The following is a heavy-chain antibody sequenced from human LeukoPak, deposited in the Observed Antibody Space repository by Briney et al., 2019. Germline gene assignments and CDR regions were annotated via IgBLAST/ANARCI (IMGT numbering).Heavy chain of an antibody. V-gene: IGHV3-21*01. Sequence: PGGSLRLSCAASGFTFSSYSMNWIRQAPGKGLEWVSSISSSSSYIYYADSVKGRFTISRDNAENSLYLQMNSLRAEDTAVYYCAKSIGAPRRYFDYWGQGTLVTVSS. CDR3: AKSIGAPRRYFDY. D-gene: IGHD6-6*01. CDR2: ISSSSSYI. J-gene: IGHJ4*02. CDR1: GFTFSSYS.